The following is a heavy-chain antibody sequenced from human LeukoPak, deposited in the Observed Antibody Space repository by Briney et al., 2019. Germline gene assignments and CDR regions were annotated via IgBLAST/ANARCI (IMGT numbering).Heavy chain of an antibody. V-gene: IGHV4-34*01. J-gene: IGHJ4*02. CDR2: INHSGST. D-gene: IGHD1-26*01. CDR1: GGSFSGYY. CDR3: ARAERWDYFDY. Sequence: SETLSLTCAVYGGSFSGYYWSWIRQPPGKGLEWIGEINHSGSTNYNPSLKSRVTISVDTSKNQFSLKLSSVTAADTAVYYCARAERWDYFDYWGQGTLVTVSS.